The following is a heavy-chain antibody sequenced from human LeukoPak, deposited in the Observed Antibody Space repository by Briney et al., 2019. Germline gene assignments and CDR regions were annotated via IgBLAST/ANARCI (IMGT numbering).Heavy chain of an antibody. Sequence: ASVKVSCRASGYTFTGYYMHWVRQAPGQGLEWMGWINPNSGGTNYAQKFQGRVTMTRDTSISTAYMELSRLRSDDTAVYYCARAELRFLEWLLYYWGQGTLVTVSS. J-gene: IGHJ4*02. V-gene: IGHV1-2*02. CDR2: INPNSGGT. CDR3: ARAELRFLEWLLYY. D-gene: IGHD3-3*01. CDR1: GYTFTGYY.